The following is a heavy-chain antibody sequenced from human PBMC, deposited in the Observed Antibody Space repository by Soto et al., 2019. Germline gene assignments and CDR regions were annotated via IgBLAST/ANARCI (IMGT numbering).Heavy chain of an antibody. CDR2: ISYDGNYK. Sequence: GGSLRLSCAASGFTFSRYGMHWVRQAPGKGLEWVAIISYDGNYKHHADSVKGRFTISRDNSKNTLYLQMNSLRAEDTAVYYCGKVSTYYYDSTFDYWGQGTLVTVSS. CDR1: GFTFSRYG. D-gene: IGHD3-22*01. CDR3: GKVSTYYYDSTFDY. J-gene: IGHJ4*02. V-gene: IGHV3-30*18.